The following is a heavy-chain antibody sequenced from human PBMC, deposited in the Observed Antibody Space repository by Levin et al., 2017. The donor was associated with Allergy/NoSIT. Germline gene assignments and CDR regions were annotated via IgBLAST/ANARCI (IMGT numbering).Heavy chain of an antibody. V-gene: IGHV4-59*01. CDR2: MYYSGST. Sequence: SETLSLTCTVSGDSISGYYWSWFRQPPGKGLEWIGYMYYSGSTNYSPSLKSRVTISVDTSKNQFSLKLSSVTAADTAVYYCARARPGYCSGGSCPAAFDIWGQGTMVTVSS. D-gene: IGHD2-15*01. J-gene: IGHJ3*02. CDR1: GDSISGYY. CDR3: ARARPGYCSGGSCPAAFDI.